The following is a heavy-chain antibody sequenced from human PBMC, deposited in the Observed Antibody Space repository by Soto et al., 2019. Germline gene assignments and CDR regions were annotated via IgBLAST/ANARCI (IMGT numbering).Heavy chain of an antibody. J-gene: IGHJ4*02. V-gene: IGHV3-23*01. Sequence: EVQLLESGGGLVQPGGSLRLSCAASGFTFSSYAMRWVRQAPGKGLEWVSAISGSGDSTYYADSVKGRFTISRDNSKSTLYRQMNSLRAEDTAVYYCARRGNGSYYDYWGQGTLVTVSS. CDR3: ARRGNGSYYDY. CDR2: ISGSGDST. D-gene: IGHD1-26*01. CDR1: GFTFSSYA.